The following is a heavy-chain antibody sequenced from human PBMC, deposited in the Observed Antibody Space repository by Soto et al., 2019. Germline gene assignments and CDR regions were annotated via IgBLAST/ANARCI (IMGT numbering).Heavy chain of an antibody. CDR2: IYYSGST. D-gene: IGHD3-3*01. CDR1: GGSISTYY. V-gene: IGHV4-59*01. CDR3: ARGRKIFHY. Sequence: QVQLQESGPGLVKPSETLSLTCTVSGGSISTYYWSWIRQPPGKGLEWIGYIYYSGSTNYNPSLKSRVTISVDTSKNQFSLKLTSVTAAETAVYYCARGRKIFHYWGQGTLVTVSS. J-gene: IGHJ4*02.